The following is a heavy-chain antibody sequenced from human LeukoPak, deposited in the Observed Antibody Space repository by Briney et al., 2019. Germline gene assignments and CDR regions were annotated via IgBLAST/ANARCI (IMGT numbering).Heavy chain of an antibody. Sequence: ASVKVSCKASGYTFTSYAMHWVRQAPGQRLEWVGWINAGNGNTKYSQKLQGKVTITRDTSASTAYMELSSLSSEDTAVYYCARDKSRGYSYGLNDYWGQGTLVTVYS. D-gene: IGHD5-18*01. J-gene: IGHJ4*02. CDR3: ARDKSRGYSYGLNDY. CDR1: GYTFTSYA. CDR2: INAGNGNT. V-gene: IGHV1-3*01.